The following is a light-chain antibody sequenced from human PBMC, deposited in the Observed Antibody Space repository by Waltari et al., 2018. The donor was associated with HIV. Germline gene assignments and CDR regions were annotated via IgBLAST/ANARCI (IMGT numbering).Light chain of an antibody. J-gene: IGLJ1*01. V-gene: IGLV2-8*01. Sequence: QSALTQPPSASGSPGQSVPIHCTGTSSYVCGYNYVSWYQQPPGKAPKLIIYEISKRPSGVPDRFSGSKSGNTASLTVSGLQVEDEADYYCSSYAGSNNFVFGTGTKVTVL. CDR1: SSYVCGYNY. CDR2: EIS. CDR3: SSYAGSNNFV.